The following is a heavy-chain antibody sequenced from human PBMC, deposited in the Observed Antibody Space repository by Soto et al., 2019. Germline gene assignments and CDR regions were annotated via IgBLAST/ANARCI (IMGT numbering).Heavy chain of an antibody. CDR3: ARDVAAGGYYYYGMDV. D-gene: IGHD6-13*01. CDR2: ISYDGSNK. CDR1: GFTFSSYA. J-gene: IGHJ6*02. V-gene: IGHV3-30-3*01. Sequence: GGSLRLSCAASGFTFSSYAMHWVRQAPGKGLEWVAVISYDGSNKYYADSVKGRFTIPRDNSKNTLHLQMNSLRAEDTAVYYCARDVAAGGYYYYGMDVWGQGTTVTVSS.